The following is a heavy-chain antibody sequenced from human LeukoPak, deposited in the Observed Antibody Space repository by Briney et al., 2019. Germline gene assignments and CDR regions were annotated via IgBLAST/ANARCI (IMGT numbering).Heavy chain of an antibody. J-gene: IGHJ4*02. CDR3: ARYVGGGNSGGFDY. V-gene: IGHV3-33*01. D-gene: IGHD4-23*01. Sequence: WGSLRLSCAASGFTFNSYDMHWIRQAPGKGLEWVALIWYDGGNKYYPDSVKGRFTISRDNSKNTLYLQMNSLRAEDTAVYYCARYVGGGNSGGFDYWGQGTLVIVSS. CDR2: IWYDGGNK. CDR1: GFTFNSYD.